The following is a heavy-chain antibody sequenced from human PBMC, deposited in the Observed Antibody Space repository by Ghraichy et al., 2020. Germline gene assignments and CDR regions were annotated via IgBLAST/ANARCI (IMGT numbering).Heavy chain of an antibody. D-gene: IGHD4-17*01. J-gene: IGHJ4*02. CDR1: GYTFTSYY. Sequence: ASVKVSCKASGYTFTSYYMHWVRQAPGQGLEWMGIINPSGGSTSYAQKFQGRVTMTRDTSTSTVYMELSSLRSEDTAVYYCARAKGRDYGDYPLDYWGQGTLVTVSS. CDR3: ARAKGRDYGDYPLDY. V-gene: IGHV1-46*01. CDR2: INPSGGST.